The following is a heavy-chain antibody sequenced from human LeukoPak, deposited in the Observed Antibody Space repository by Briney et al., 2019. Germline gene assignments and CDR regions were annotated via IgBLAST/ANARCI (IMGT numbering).Heavy chain of an antibody. J-gene: IGHJ5*02. D-gene: IGHD3-10*01. CDR1: GYTFTSYD. CDR2: MNPNSGNT. CDR3: ARVVYYGSGTTNWFDP. Sequence: ASVKVSCKAPGYTFTSYDINWVRQATGQGREWMGWMNPNSGNTGYAQKFQGRVTLTTDTSTSTAYMELRSLRSDDTAVYYCARVVYYGSGTTNWFDPWGQGTLVTVSS. V-gene: IGHV1-8*02.